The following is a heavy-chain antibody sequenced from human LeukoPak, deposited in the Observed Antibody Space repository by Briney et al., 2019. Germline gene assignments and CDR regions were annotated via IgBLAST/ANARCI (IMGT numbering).Heavy chain of an antibody. CDR2: IKSDESEI. CDR3: ARGHVPGSDRHWDY. CDR1: GFTFNSHW. J-gene: IGHJ4*02. V-gene: IGHV3-74*01. D-gene: IGHD3-10*01. Sequence: QPGGSLRLSCAASGFTFNSHWMHWVRQVPGKGLVWVSRIKSDESEINYADFVKGRFNISRDNAKNTLYLQMSSLRAEDTAVYFCARGHVPGSDRHWDYWGQGTLVTVSA.